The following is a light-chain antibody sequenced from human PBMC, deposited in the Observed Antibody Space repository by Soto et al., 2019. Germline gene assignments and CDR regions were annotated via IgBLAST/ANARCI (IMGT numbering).Light chain of an antibody. CDR2: RNN. V-gene: IGLV1-47*01. CDR3: AAWDDRLSGV. CDR1: SSNIGSNY. J-gene: IGLJ3*02. Sequence: QSVLTQPPSASGTPGQRVTISCSGSSSNIGSNYVYWYQQLPGTAPKLLIYRNNQRPSGVPDRFSGSKSGTSASLAISGRRSEDEADYYCAAWDDRLSGVFGGGTKLTVL.